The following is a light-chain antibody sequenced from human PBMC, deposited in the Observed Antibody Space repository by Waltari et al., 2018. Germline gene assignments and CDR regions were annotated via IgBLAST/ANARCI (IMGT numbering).Light chain of an antibody. V-gene: IGKV4-1*01. J-gene: IGKJ3*01. CDR3: QQYYNTPPT. Sequence: DIVMTQSPDSLAVSLGERAPIHCKSSQTLYRSNNKNYLAWYQQKPGQPPQMLIYWASTRESGVPDRFSGSGSGTDFTLTITSLQAEDVAVYYCQQYYNTPPTFGPGTKVDIK. CDR2: WAS. CDR1: QTLYRSNNKNY.